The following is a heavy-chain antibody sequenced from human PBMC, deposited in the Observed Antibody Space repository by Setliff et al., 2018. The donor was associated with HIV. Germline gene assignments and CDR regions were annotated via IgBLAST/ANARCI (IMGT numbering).Heavy chain of an antibody. CDR3: AHRRRTTLSSGHNYISRYCYFDL. Sequence: SGPTLVNPTRTLTLTCSFSGFSLSTNEVGVGWIRQPPGKALEWLALIYWDDYVRYSPSLESRLTLPQDTSTNQVVLTMTNIIPADTATYYCAHRRRTTLSSGHNYISRYCYFDLWGRGTLVTVSA. CDR1: GFSLSTNEVG. D-gene: IGHD4-4*01. J-gene: IGHJ2*01. CDR2: IYWDDYV. V-gene: IGHV2-5*02.